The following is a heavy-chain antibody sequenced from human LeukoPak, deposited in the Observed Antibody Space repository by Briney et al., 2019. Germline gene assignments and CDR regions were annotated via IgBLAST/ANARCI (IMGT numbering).Heavy chain of an antibody. V-gene: IGHV3-23*01. J-gene: IGHJ4*02. Sequence: GGTLRLSCAASGFTFSSYGMSWVRQAPGKGLEWVSAISGSGGSTYYADSVKGRFTISRDNSKSTLYLQMNSLRAEDTAVYYCAKSEWELLGGFDCWGQGTLVTVSS. D-gene: IGHD1-26*01. CDR3: AKSEWELLGGFDC. CDR2: ISGSGGST. CDR1: GFTFSSYG.